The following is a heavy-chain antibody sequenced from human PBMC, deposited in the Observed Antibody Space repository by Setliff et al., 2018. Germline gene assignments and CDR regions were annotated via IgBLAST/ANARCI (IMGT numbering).Heavy chain of an antibody. Sequence: ESLKISCKGSGYRFTTYWIGGVRQMPGKGLEWMGIIFPTDSDTRYSPSLQGQVTFSADRSISTAHLQWDSLKASDTAMYYCARGYDSGGWNYWGQGTLVTVSS. CDR3: ARGYDSGGWNY. D-gene: IGHD3-22*01. J-gene: IGHJ4*02. CDR1: GYRFTTYW. V-gene: IGHV5-51*01. CDR2: IFPTDSDT.